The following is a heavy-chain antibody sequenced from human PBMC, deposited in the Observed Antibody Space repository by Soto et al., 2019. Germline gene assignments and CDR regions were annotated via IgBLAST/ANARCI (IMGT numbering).Heavy chain of an antibody. D-gene: IGHD3-10*01. V-gene: IGHV1-18*01. CDR1: GYTFTSYG. J-gene: IGHJ4*02. CDR2: ISAYNGNT. CDR3: ARGSTPFGELSVFDY. Sequence: QVQLVQSGAEVKNPGASVKVSCKASGYTFTSYGISWVRQAPGQGLEWMGWISAYNGNTNNAQKLQGRVTMTTDTSTSTAYMELRSLRSDDTAVYYCARGSTPFGELSVFDYWGQGTLVTVSS.